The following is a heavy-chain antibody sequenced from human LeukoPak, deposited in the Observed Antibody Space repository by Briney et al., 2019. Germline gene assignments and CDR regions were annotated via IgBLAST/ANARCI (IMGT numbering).Heavy chain of an antibody. V-gene: IGHV3-48*03. J-gene: IGHJ4*02. Sequence: PGGSLRLSCAASGFTVSSNYMNWVRQAPGKGLEWVSYISSSGSTIYYADSVKGRFTISRDNAKNSLYLQMNSLRAEDTAVYYCARDRPQLPNDYWGQGTLVTVSS. D-gene: IGHD2-2*01. CDR1: GFTVSSNY. CDR2: ISSSGSTI. CDR3: ARDRPQLPNDY.